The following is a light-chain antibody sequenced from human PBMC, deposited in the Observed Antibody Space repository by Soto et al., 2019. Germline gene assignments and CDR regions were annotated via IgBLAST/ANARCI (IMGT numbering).Light chain of an antibody. V-gene: IGKV1-5*03. CDR1: QSISSW. J-gene: IGKJ1*01. CDR3: QQYNSYPRT. Sequence: DIQMTQSPSTLSASVGDRVTITCRASQSISSWLAWYQQKPGKAPKLLMYKASSLESGVPSRFSGSGSGTEFTLPISSLQPDGFAPSCCQQYNSYPRTFGQGTKVEIK. CDR2: KAS.